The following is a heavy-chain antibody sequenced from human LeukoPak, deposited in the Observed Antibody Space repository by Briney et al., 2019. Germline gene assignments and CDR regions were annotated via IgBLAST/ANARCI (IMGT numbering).Heavy chain of an antibody. Sequence: GGSLRLSCAASGFTFSDYYMSWIRQAPGKGLEWVSYISSSGSTIYYADSVKGRFTISRDNAKNSLYLQMNSLRAEDTAVYYCARGFPSKTMIVVVGYWGQGTLVTVSS. J-gene: IGHJ4*02. D-gene: IGHD3-22*01. CDR2: ISSSGSTI. CDR3: ARGFPSKTMIVVVGY. V-gene: IGHV3-11*01. CDR1: GFTFSDYY.